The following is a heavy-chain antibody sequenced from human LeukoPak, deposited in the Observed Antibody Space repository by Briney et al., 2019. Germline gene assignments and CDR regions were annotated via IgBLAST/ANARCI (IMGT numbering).Heavy chain of an antibody. J-gene: IGHJ5*02. D-gene: IGHD2/OR15-2a*01. CDR2: IYYSGST. V-gene: IGHV4-39*01. CDR3: ASRRTTLNWFDP. CDR1: GGSISSSSYY. Sequence: KTSETLSLTCIVSGGSISSSSYYWDWIRQPPGKGLEWIGSIYYSGSTYDNPSLKSRVVMSVDTSKNQFSLKLNSVTAADTAVYYCASRRTTLNWFDPWGQGTLVTVSS.